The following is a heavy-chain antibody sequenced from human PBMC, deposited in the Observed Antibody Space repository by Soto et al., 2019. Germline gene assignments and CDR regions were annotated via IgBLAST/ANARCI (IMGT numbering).Heavy chain of an antibody. V-gene: IGHV3-23*01. CDR2: IGGTGGTT. CDR1: GFAFTSYA. J-gene: IGHJ4*02. D-gene: IGHD4-17*01. Sequence: DVQLLESGGALVQPGASLRLSCATSGFAFTSYAMSWVRQAPGKGLEWVSTIGGTGGTTYYAGSVKGRFTISKDDSKNTVYLQMNSLRAEDTGIYYCAKGYGDYVREVAHWGQGTLVTVSS. CDR3: AKGYGDYVREVAH.